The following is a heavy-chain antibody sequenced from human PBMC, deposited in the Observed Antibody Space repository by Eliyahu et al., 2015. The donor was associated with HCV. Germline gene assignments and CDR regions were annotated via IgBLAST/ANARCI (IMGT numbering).Heavy chain of an antibody. V-gene: IGHV3-23*01. CDR3: AKNSNDY. J-gene: IGHJ4*02. Sequence: EVQLLESGGGLVQPGGSLRLSCAASGFTFSSFXXTXVRQAPGKGLEXVXAISGSGGGTYYADSVKGRFTISRDNSRNTLYLQMNSLRAEDTAVYYCAKNSNDYWGQGTLVTVSS. D-gene: IGHD2/OR15-2a*01. CDR2: ISGSGGGT. CDR1: GFTFSSFX.